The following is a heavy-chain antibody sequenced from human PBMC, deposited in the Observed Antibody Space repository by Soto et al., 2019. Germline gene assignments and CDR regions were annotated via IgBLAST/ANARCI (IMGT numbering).Heavy chain of an antibody. CDR2: ISDSGGNT. V-gene: IGHV3-23*01. CDR1: GFTFKSFA. Sequence: EVQLLQSGGGLVQPGGSLRLSCAASGFTFKSFAMSWVRQAPGKGLEWVSGISDSGGNTYYADSVKGRFTISRDNSMNMLFVQMISFRAEDPAVYYCARHGVGVSLTRRVITPSTSYYYYAMDVWGQGTTVPVSS. J-gene: IGHJ6*02. CDR3: ARHGVGVSLTRRVITPSTSYYYYAMDV. D-gene: IGHD3-10*01.